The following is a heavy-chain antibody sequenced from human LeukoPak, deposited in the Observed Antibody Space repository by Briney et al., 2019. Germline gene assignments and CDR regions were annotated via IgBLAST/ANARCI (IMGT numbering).Heavy chain of an antibody. Sequence: PGGSLRLSCAASGFTFSSYGMHWVRQAPGKGLEWVAVISYDGSNKYYADSVKGRFTISRDNSKNTLYLQMNSLRAEDTAVYYCAKDRIAAGLDYWGQGTLVTVSS. J-gene: IGHJ4*02. D-gene: IGHD6-6*01. CDR1: GFTFSSYG. CDR2: ISYDGSNK. CDR3: AKDRIAAGLDY. V-gene: IGHV3-30*18.